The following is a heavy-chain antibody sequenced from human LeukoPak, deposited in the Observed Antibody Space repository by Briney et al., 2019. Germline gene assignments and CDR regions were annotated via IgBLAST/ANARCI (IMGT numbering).Heavy chain of an antibody. Sequence: SETLSLTCTVSGGSISSSSYYWGWIRQPPGKGLEWIGSIYYSGSTYYNPSLKSRVTISVDTSKNQFSLKLSSVTAADTAVYYCARGLYEYSSFVSRAYYFDYWGQGTLVTVSS. V-gene: IGHV4-39*07. CDR3: ARGLYEYSSFVSRAYYFDY. D-gene: IGHD6-6*01. CDR2: IYYSGST. J-gene: IGHJ4*02. CDR1: GGSISSSSYY.